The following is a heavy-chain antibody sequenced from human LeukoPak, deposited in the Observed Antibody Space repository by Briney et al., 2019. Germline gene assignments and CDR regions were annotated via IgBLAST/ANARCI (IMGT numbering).Heavy chain of an antibody. CDR2: IYTRGST. CDR1: GGSINNYY. CDR3: ARGRYCSADICSGGDAFDI. Sequence: SETLSLTCTVSGGSINNYYWSWLRQPAGKGLEWVGRIYTRGSTNYNPSLKSRVTMSVDTSNNQFSLKLSPVTAADTAVYYCARGRYCSADICSGGDAFDIWGQGTMVSVSS. V-gene: IGHV4-4*07. J-gene: IGHJ3*02. D-gene: IGHD2-15*01.